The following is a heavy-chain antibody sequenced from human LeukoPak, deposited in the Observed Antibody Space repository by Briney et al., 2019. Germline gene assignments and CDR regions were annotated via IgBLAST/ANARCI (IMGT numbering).Heavy chain of an antibody. J-gene: IGHJ3*02. CDR3: ARVDYDILTGYYIYVFDI. CDR2: ISGSSSYI. CDR1: GFTFSSYS. D-gene: IGHD3-9*01. Sequence: GGSLRLSCAASGFTFSSYSMNWVRQAPGKGLEWVSSISGSSSYIYYADSVKGRFTISRDNAKNSLYLQMNSLRAEDTAVYYCARVDYDILTGYYIYVFDIWGQGTMVTVSS. V-gene: IGHV3-21*01.